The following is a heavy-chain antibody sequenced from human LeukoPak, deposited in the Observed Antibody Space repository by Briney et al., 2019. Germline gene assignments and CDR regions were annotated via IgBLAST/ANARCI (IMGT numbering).Heavy chain of an antibody. V-gene: IGHV1-2*02. CDR2: INPNSGGT. Sequence: ASVKVSCKASGYTFTGYYMHWVRQAPGQGLEWMGWINPNSGGTNYAQKFQGRVTMTRDTSISTAYMELSRLRSDDTAVYYCARVPSRTMVRGVTRYYFDYWGQGTLVTVSS. D-gene: IGHD3-10*01. CDR3: ARVPSRTMVRGVTRYYFDY. J-gene: IGHJ4*02. CDR1: GYTFTGYY.